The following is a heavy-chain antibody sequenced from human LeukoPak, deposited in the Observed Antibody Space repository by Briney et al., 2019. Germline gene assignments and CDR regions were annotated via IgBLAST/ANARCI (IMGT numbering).Heavy chain of an antibody. CDR1: GFTFSSYG. CDR2: IRYDGSNK. Sequence: PGGSLTLSCAASGFTFSSYGMHWVRQAPGKGLEWVAFIRYDGSNKYYADSVKGRFTTYRDNSKSTLYLQMNSLRAEDTAVYYCARGDYYGSGTSFIAAFDIWGQGRMVTVSS. V-gene: IGHV3-30*02. CDR3: ARGDYYGSGTSFIAAFDI. J-gene: IGHJ3*02. D-gene: IGHD3-10*01.